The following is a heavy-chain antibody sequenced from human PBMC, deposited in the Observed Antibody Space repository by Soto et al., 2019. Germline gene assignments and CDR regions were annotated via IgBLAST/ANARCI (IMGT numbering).Heavy chain of an antibody. J-gene: IGHJ3*02. Sequence: GASVKVSCKASGYTFTGYYMHWVRQAPGQGLEWMGWINPNSGGTNYAQKFQGWVTMTRDTSISTAYMELSRLRSDDTAVYYCARVMTTVNHDAFDIWGQGTMVTVSS. CDR3: ARVMTTVNHDAFDI. CDR2: INPNSGGT. D-gene: IGHD4-4*01. V-gene: IGHV1-2*04. CDR1: GYTFTGYY.